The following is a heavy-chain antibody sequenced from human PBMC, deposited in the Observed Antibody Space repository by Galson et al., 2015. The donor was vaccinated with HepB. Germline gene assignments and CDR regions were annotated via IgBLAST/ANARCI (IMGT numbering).Heavy chain of an antibody. J-gene: IGHJ3*02. D-gene: IGHD2-2*01. CDR1: GGTFSSYA. V-gene: IGHV1-69*13. CDR2: IIPIFGTA. Sequence: SVKVSCKASGGTFSSYAISWVRQAPGQGLEWMGGIIPIFGTANYAQKFQGRVTITADESTSTAYMELSSLRSEDTAVYYCARDRCSSTSCRLDAFDIWGQGTMVTVSS. CDR3: ARDRCSSTSCRLDAFDI.